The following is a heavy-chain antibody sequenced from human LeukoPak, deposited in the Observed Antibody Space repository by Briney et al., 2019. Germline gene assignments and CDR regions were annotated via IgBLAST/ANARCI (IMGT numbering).Heavy chain of an antibody. CDR3: ARHKSSYYYYYGMDV. CDR2: IYTSGST. Sequence: SETLSLTCTVSGGSISSGSYYWSWIRQPAGKGLEWIGRIYTSGSTNYNPSLKSRVTMSVDTSKNQFSLKLNSMTAADTAVYYCARHKSSYYYYYGMDVWGQGTTVTVSS. CDR1: GGSISSGSYY. J-gene: IGHJ6*02. V-gene: IGHV4-61*02. D-gene: IGHD1-26*01.